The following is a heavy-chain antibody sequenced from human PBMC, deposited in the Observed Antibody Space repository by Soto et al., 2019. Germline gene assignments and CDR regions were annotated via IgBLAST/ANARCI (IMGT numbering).Heavy chain of an antibody. CDR2: ISYDGSNK. CDR1: GFTFSSYG. V-gene: IGHV3-30*03. CDR3: AAGFHYYDSSGYPLDY. D-gene: IGHD3-22*01. Sequence: GGSLRLSCAASGFTFSSYGMHWVRQAPGKGLEWVAVISYDGSNKYYADSVKDRFTISRDNSKNTLYLQMNSLRAEDTAVYYCAAGFHYYDSSGYPLDYWGQGTLVTVYS. J-gene: IGHJ4*02.